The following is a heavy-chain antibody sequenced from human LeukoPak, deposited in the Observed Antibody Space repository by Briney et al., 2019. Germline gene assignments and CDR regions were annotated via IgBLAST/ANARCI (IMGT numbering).Heavy chain of an antibody. V-gene: IGHV3-30*18. Sequence: GRSLRLSCAASGFTFSSYGMHWVRQAPGKGLEWVAVISYDGSNKYYADSVKGRFTISRDNSKNTLYLQMNSLRAEDTAVYYCAKGALAKEGSSWFDYWGQGTLVTVSS. CDR3: AKGALAKEGSSWFDY. J-gene: IGHJ4*02. CDR2: ISYDGSNK. CDR1: GFTFSSYG. D-gene: IGHD6-13*01.